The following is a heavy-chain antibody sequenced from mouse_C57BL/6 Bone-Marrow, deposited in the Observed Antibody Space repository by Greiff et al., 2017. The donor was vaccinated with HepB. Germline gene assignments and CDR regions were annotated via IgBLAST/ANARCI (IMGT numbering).Heavy chain of an antibody. Sequence: QVQLQQPGAELVRPGTSVKLSCKASGYTFTSYWMHWVKQRPGQGLEWIGVIDPSDSYTNYNQKFKGKATLTVDTSSSTAYMQLSSLTSEVSAVYYCARKDVYDGYPYAKDFWDRGKSVTVSS. D-gene: IGHD2-3*01. CDR2: IDPSDSYT. V-gene: IGHV1-59*01. J-gene: IGHJ4*01. CDR3: ARKDVYDGYPYAKDF. CDR1: GYTFTSYW.